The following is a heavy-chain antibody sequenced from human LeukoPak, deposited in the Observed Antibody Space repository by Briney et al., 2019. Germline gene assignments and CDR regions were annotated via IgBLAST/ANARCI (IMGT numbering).Heavy chain of an antibody. Sequence: GGSLRLPCAASGFTFSSYGMHWVRQAPGKGLEWVAVIWYDGSNKYYADSVKGRFTISRDNSKNTLYLQMNSLRAEDTAVYYCARAWGAGPFDYWGQGTLVTVSS. V-gene: IGHV3-33*01. J-gene: IGHJ4*02. CDR1: GFTFSSYG. D-gene: IGHD1-26*01. CDR3: ARAWGAGPFDY. CDR2: IWYDGSNK.